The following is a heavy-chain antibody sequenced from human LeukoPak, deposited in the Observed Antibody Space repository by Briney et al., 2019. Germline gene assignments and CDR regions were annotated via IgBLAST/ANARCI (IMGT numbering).Heavy chain of an antibody. V-gene: IGHV4-34*01. D-gene: IGHD3-9*01. CDR1: GGSFSGYY. CDR3: ARETYYDILTGYRHYYYGMDV. CDR2: INHSGST. J-gene: IGHJ6*02. Sequence: PSETLSLTCAVYGGSFSGYYWSWIRQPPGKGLEWIGEINHSGSTNYNPSLKSRVTISVDTSKNQFSLKLSSVTAADTAVYYCARETYYDILTGYRHYYYGMDVWGQGTTVTVSS.